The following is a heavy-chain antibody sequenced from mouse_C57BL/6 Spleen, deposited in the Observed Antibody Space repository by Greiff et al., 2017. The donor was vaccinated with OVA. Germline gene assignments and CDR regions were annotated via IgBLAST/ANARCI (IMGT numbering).Heavy chain of an antibody. Sequence: QVQLQQPGTELVKPGASVKLSCKASGYTFTSYWMHWVKQRPGQGLEWIGNINPSNGGTNYNEKFKSKATLTVDTSSSTAYMQLSSLTSEDSAVYYCALEWNGLRPLWFAYWGQGTLVTVSA. D-gene: IGHD2-4*01. V-gene: IGHV1-53*01. CDR3: ALEWNGLRPLWFAY. CDR2: INPSNGGT. CDR1: GYTFTSYW. J-gene: IGHJ3*01.